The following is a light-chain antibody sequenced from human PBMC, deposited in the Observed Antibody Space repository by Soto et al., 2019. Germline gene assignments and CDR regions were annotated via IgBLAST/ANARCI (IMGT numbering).Light chain of an antibody. CDR1: QSVSSNY. CDR3: HQYGISP. CDR2: GAS. J-gene: IGKJ4*01. Sequence: EIVLTQSPGTLSLSPGERATLSCRASQSVSSNYLAWYQQKPGQAPRLLIYGASSRATGIPDRFSGSGSGTEITLTISRLEPEDFAVYYCHQYGISPFGGGTKVESK. V-gene: IGKV3-20*01.